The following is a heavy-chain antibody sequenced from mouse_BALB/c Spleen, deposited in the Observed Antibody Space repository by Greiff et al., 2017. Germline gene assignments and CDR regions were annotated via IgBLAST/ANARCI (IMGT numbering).Heavy chain of an antibody. Sequence: VQLQPSGPELVKPGASVKISCKASGYTFTDYNMHWVKQSHGKSLEWIGYIYPYNGGTGYNQKFKSKATLTVDNSSSTAYMELRSLTSEDSAVYYCAIGIKEGWFAYWGQGTLVTVSA. J-gene: IGHJ3*01. CDR1: GYTFTDYN. CDR3: AIGIKEGWFAY. D-gene: IGHD2-4*01. V-gene: IGHV1S29*02. CDR2: IYPYNGGT.